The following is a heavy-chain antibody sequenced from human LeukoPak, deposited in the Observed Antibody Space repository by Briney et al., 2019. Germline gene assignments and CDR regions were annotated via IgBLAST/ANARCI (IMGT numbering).Heavy chain of an antibody. D-gene: IGHD3-22*01. Sequence: GGSLRLSCAASGFTFSSYGMHWVRQAPGKGLEWVAVIWYDGSNKYYADSVKGRFAISRDNSKNTLYLQMNSLRAEDTAVYYCAKDWEVITGIYYFDYWGQGTLVTVSS. V-gene: IGHV3-33*06. CDR1: GFTFSSYG. J-gene: IGHJ4*02. CDR2: IWYDGSNK. CDR3: AKDWEVITGIYYFDY.